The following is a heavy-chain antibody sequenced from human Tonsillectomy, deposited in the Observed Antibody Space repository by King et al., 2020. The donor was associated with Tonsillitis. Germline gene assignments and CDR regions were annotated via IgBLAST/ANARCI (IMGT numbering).Heavy chain of an antibody. D-gene: IGHD3-3*01. V-gene: IGHV4-4*07. CDR2: IYTSGST. CDR3: ARYYDFWSGHWTRNWFDP. J-gene: IGHJ5*02. Sequence: LQLQESGPGLVKPSETLSLTCTVSGGSISSYYWSWIRQPAGKGLEWIGRIYTSGSTNYNPSLKSRVTMSVDTSKNQFSLKLSSVTAADTAVYYCARYYDFWSGHWTRNWFDPWGQGTLVTVSS. CDR1: GGSISSYY.